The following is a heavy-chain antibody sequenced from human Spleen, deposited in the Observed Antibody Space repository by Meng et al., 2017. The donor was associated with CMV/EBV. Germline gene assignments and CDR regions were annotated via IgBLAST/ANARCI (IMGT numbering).Heavy chain of an antibody. Sequence: GESLKISCAASGFTLSSYWMSWVRQTPGKGLEWVSYISSSGSTIYYADSVKGRFTISRDNAKNSLYLQMNSLRAEDTAVYYCARDRLGIYGMDVWGQGTTVTVSS. CDR2: ISSSGSTI. CDR3: ARDRLGIYGMDV. D-gene: IGHD1-26*01. V-gene: IGHV3-48*03. CDR1: GFTLSSYW. J-gene: IGHJ6*02.